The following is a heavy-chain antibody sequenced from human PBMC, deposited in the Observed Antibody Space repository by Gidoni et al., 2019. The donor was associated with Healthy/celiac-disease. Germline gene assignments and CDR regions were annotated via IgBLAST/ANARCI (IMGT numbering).Heavy chain of an antibody. Sequence: EVQLVESGGGLVQPGGSLRLSCAASGFTFSSYDMHWVRQATGKGLEWVSAIGTAGDTYYPGSVKGRFTISRENAKNSLYLQMNSLRAEDTAVYYCARDARQWLLGYYYGMDVWGQGTTVTVSS. CDR2: IGTAGDT. D-gene: IGHD3-22*01. CDR1: GFTFSSYD. CDR3: ARDARQWLLGYYYGMDV. J-gene: IGHJ6*02. V-gene: IGHV3-13*01.